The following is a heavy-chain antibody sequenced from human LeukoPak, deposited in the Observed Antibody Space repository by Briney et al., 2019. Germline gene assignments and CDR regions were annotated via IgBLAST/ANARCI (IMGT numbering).Heavy chain of an antibody. CDR2: IIPIFGTA. D-gene: IGHD2-2*01. CDR3: ARDLGYCSSTSCPYPLDY. CDR1: GGTFSSYA. J-gene: IGHJ4*02. V-gene: IGHV1-69*06. Sequence: GASVKVSCKASGGTFSSYAISWVRQAPGQGLEWMGGIIPIFGTANNAQKFQGRVTITAHKSTSTAYMELSSRRSEDTAVYYCARDLGYCSSTSCPYPLDYWGQGTLVTVSS.